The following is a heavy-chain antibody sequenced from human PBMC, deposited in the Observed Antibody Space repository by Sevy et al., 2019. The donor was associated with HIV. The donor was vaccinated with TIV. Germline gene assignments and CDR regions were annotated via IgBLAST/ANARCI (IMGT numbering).Heavy chain of an antibody. CDR3: ARDRDDSSGFGMDV. D-gene: IGHD5-12*01. CDR1: GFTFSIYA. Sequence: GGSLRLSCTTSGFTFSIYAMSWVRQAPGKGLEWVSAISGSGSSTYYADSVKGRFTISRDNSKNTLYLQMNSLRAEDTAVYYCARDRDDSSGFGMDVWGQGTTVTVSS. J-gene: IGHJ6*02. V-gene: IGHV3-23*01. CDR2: ISGSGSST.